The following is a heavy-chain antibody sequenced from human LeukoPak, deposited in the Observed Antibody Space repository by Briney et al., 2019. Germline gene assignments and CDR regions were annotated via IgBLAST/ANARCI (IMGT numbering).Heavy chain of an antibody. J-gene: IGHJ4*02. CDR3: ARGYGGNNYYFDY. CDR1: GGSISSSSYY. CDR2: IYYSGST. V-gene: IGHV4-39*01. Sequence: SETLSLTCTVSGGSISSSSYYWGWIRQPPGKGLEWIGSIYYSGSTYYNPSPKSRVTISVDTSKIQFSLKLSSVTAADTAVYYCARGYGGNNYYFDYWGQGTLVTVSS. D-gene: IGHD4-23*01.